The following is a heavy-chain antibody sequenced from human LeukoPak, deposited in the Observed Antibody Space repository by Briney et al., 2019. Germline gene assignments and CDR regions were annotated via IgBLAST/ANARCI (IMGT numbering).Heavy chain of an antibody. J-gene: IGHJ4*02. Sequence: GSLRLSCAASGFTFSSYGMHWVRQAPGKGLEWVAVISYDGSNKYYADSVKGRFTISRDNSKNTLYLQMNSLRAEDTAVYYCARALAAAGTEAVYWGQGTLVTVSS. CDR2: ISYDGSNK. CDR1: GFTFSSYG. D-gene: IGHD6-13*01. V-gene: IGHV3-30*03. CDR3: ARALAAAGTEAVY.